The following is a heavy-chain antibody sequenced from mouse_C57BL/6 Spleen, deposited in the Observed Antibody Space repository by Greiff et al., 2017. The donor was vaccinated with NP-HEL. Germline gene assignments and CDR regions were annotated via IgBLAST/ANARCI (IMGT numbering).Heavy chain of an antibody. CDR3: ASHRFTTVVPGYFDV. CDR2: ISGGGGNP. CDR1: GFTFSSYT. V-gene: IGHV5-9*01. Sequence: EVKLVESGGGLVKPGGSLKLSCAASGFTFSSYTMSWVRQTPEKRLEWVATISGGGGNPYYPDSVKGSFTISRDNAKNTLYLQLSSLRSEDTALYDCASHRFTTVVPGYFDVWGPGTTVTVSS. D-gene: IGHD1-1*01. J-gene: IGHJ1*01.